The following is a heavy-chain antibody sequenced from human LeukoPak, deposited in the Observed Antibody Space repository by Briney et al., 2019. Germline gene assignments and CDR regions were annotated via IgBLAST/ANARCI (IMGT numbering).Heavy chain of an antibody. CDR3: ARDQGGSYWRRFDY. CDR1: GGSISSSNW. Sequence: SGTLSLTCAVSGGSISSSNWWSWVRQPPGKGLEWIGYIYYSGSTNYNPSLKSRVTMSVDTSKNQFSLKLSSVTAADTAVYYCARDQGGSYWRRFDYWGQGTLVTVSS. D-gene: IGHD1-26*01. J-gene: IGHJ4*02. CDR2: IYYSGST. V-gene: IGHV4-4*02.